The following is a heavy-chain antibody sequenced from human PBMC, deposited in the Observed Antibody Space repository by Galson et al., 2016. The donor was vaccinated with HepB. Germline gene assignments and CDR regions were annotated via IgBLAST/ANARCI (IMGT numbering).Heavy chain of an antibody. Sequence: SLRLSCATSGFTFSSFGMHWVRQAPGKGLEWVAVIWYDGSNKYYAESVKGRFTISRDNSKNTLYLQMNSLRAEDTAVYHCARGKAAASYFYAEVMDVWGQGTTVTVSS. CDR1: GFTFSSFG. V-gene: IGHV3-33*01. D-gene: IGHD6-13*01. J-gene: IGHJ6*02. CDR3: ARGKAAASYFYAEVMDV. CDR2: IWYDGSNK.